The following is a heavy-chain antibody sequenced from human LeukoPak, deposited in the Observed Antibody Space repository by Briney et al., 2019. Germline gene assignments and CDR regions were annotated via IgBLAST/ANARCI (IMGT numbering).Heavy chain of an antibody. J-gene: IGHJ5*02. CDR1: GGSISSSSYY. Sequence: SETLSLTCTVSGGSISSSSYYWGWIRQPPGKGLEWIGSIYYSGSTYYNPSLKGRVTISVDTSKNQFSLKLSSVTAADTAVYYCARSIVVVPAAMRDWFDPWGQGTLVTVSS. CDR3: ARSIVVVPAAMRDWFDP. V-gene: IGHV4-39*07. CDR2: IYYSGST. D-gene: IGHD2-2*01.